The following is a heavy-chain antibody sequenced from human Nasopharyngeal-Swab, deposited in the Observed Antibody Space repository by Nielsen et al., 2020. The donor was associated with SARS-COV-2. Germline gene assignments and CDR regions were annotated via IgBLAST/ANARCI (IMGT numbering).Heavy chain of an antibody. CDR1: GYTFTSYY. CDR2: INPSGGST. D-gene: IGHD6-19*01. V-gene: IGHV1-46*01. Sequence: ASVKVSCKASGYTFTSYYIHWVRQAPGQGLEWMGIINPSGGSTSYAQKFQGRVTMTRDTSTSPVDMELSSLTSEDTAVYYCARSPYSSGWYYFDYWGQGTLVTVSS. CDR3: ARSPYSSGWYYFDY. J-gene: IGHJ4*02.